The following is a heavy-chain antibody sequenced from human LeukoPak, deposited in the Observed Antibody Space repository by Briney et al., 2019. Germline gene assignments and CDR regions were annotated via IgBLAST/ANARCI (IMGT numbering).Heavy chain of an antibody. CDR2: ISSSSSYI. Sequence: SGGSLRLSCAASGFTFSSYSMSWVRQAPGKGLEWASSISSSSSYIYYADSVKGRFTISRDNAKNSLYLQMNSLRAEDTAVYYCARAVVGSCGGDCYGLYFDYWGQGTLVTVSS. V-gene: IGHV3-21*01. CDR3: ARAVVGSCGGDCYGLYFDY. J-gene: IGHJ4*02. CDR1: GFTFSSYS. D-gene: IGHD2-21*02.